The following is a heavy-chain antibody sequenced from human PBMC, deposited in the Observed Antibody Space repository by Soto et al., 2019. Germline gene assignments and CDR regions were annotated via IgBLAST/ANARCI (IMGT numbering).Heavy chain of an antibody. J-gene: IGHJ4*02. CDR1: GGTFSSYA. Sequence: QVQLVQSGAEVKKPGSSVKVSCKASGGTFSSYAIRWVRQAPGQGLEWMGGIIPIFGTANYEQKFQGRVTITADKSTSTAYMELSSLGSEDTAVYDCAANPGYSSSWYYFYYWGQGTLVTVSS. CDR2: IIPIFGTA. D-gene: IGHD6-13*01. CDR3: AANPGYSSSWYYFYY. V-gene: IGHV1-69*06.